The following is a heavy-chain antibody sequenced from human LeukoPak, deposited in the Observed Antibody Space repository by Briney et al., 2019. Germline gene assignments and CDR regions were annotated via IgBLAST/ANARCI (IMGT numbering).Heavy chain of an antibody. J-gene: IGHJ4*02. CDR3: AKDTYGTVTTPIDY. Sequence: GSLRLSCAASGFTFSSYAMSWVRQAPGKGLEWVSAISGSGGSTYYADSVKGRFTISRDNSKNTLYLQMNSLRAEDTAVYYCAKDTYGTVTTPIDYWGQGTLVTVSS. D-gene: IGHD4-17*01. V-gene: IGHV3-23*01. CDR2: ISGSGGST. CDR1: GFTFSSYA.